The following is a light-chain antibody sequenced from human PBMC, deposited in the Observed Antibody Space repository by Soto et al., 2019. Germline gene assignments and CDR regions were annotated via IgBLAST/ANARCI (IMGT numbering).Light chain of an antibody. CDR1: SIDVGSYNY. J-gene: IGLJ2*01. V-gene: IGLV2-14*01. CDR3: SSYTTSSTLVV. Sequence: QSALTQPASVSASPGQSITISCTGTSIDVGSYNYVSWYQQYPGTAPKLMIHDVSIRPSGVSNRFTGSKSGNTASLSISGLQAEDEADYYCSSYTTSSTLVVFGGGTKVTVL. CDR2: DVS.